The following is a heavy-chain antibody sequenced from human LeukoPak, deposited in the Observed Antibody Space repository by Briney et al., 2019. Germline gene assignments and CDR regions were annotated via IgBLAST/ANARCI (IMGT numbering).Heavy chain of an antibody. CDR1: ACSISGCSYY. V-gene: IGHV4-39*01. CDR3: ARRYYDFWSGYYTGAFDI. J-gene: IGHJ3*02. CDR2: IYYSGST. D-gene: IGHD3-3*01. Sequence: SETLSLTCTVSACSISGCSYYWGWIRQPPGNGLEWWGSIYYSGSTYYNPSHNRLTTICVDTSKNQFSLKLSSVTAADTAVYYCARRYYDFWSGYYTGAFDIWGQGTMVTVSS.